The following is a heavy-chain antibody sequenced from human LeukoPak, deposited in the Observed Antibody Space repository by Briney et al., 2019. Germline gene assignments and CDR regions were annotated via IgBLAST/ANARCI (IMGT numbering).Heavy chain of an antibody. D-gene: IGHD4-17*01. CDR3: VRQPRIGDHGVANWFDP. CDR1: GYSFASYW. V-gene: IGHV5-51*01. Sequence: RGESLKISCKGSGYSFASYWIGWVRQMPGKGLEWMGIIYPGDSDTRYSPSFQGQVTISADKSISTAFLQWSSLRASDTAIYYCVRQPRIGDHGVANWFDPWGQGSLVTVSS. CDR2: IYPGDSDT. J-gene: IGHJ5*02.